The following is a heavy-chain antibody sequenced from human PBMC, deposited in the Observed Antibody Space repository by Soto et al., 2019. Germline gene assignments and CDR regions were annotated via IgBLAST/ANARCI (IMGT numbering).Heavy chain of an antibody. J-gene: IGHJ4*02. CDR3: AHAITIFGVVIIPAYYFDY. Sequence: QITLKESGPTLVKPTQTLTLTCTFSGFSLSTSGVGVGWIRQPPGKALEWLALIYWDDDKRYSPSLKSRLTITKDPSKNLVVLTMTNMDPVDTATYYCAHAITIFGVVIIPAYYFDYWGQGTLVTVSS. CDR1: GFSLSTSGVG. CDR2: IYWDDDK. V-gene: IGHV2-5*02. D-gene: IGHD3-3*01.